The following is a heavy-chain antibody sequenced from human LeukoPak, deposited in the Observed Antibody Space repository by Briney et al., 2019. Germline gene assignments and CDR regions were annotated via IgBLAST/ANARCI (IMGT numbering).Heavy chain of an antibody. CDR1: GGSISSGDYY. Sequence: SQTLSLTCTVSGGSISSGDYYWSWTRQPPGKGLEWIGSTYYSGSTYYNPSLKSRVTISVDTSKNQFSLKLSSVTAADTAVYYCASLDYGDYGTEYDYWGQGTLVTVSS. CDR2: TYYSGST. V-gene: IGHV4-30-4*08. J-gene: IGHJ4*02. D-gene: IGHD4-17*01. CDR3: ASLDYGDYGTEYDY.